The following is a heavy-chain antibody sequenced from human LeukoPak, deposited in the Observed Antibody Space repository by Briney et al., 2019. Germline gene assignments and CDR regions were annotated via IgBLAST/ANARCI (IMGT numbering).Heavy chain of an antibody. CDR3: ARGPTTYFDSDYYYYMDV. CDR2: ITPIFGTA. V-gene: IGHV1-69*05. Sequence: SVKVSCKASGGTFSSYAISWVRQAPGQGLEWMGGITPIFGTANYAQKFQGRVTITTDESTSTAYMELSSLRSEDTAVYYCARGPTTYFDSDYYYYMDVWGKGTTVTVSS. CDR1: GGTFSSYA. J-gene: IGHJ6*03. D-gene: IGHD3-9*01.